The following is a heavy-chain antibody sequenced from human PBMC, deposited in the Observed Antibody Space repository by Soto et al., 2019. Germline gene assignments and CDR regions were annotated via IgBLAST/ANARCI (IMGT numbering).Heavy chain of an antibody. J-gene: IGHJ5*02. V-gene: IGHV4-39*01. CDR2: IYYSGST. D-gene: IGHD1-7*01. CDR1: GGSISSSSYY. CDR3: ARHQRSLHPNWNYGYNWFDP. Sequence: PSETLSLTCTVSGGSISSSSYYWGGIRQPPGKGLEWIGSIYYSGSTYYNPSLKSRVTISVDTSKNQFSLKLSSVTAADTAVYYCARHQRSLHPNWNYGYNWFDPWGQGTLVTVSS.